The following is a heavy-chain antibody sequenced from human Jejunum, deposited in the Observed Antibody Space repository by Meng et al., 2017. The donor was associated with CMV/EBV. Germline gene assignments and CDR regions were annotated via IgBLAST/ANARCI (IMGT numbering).Heavy chain of an antibody. CDR2: IYPSSGST. Sequence: QVRLVQSGAEVKKPGASVKVSCKASGYTFTSHSMHWVRQAPGQGLEWMGIIYPSSGSTTYAQKFQGRVTMTSDTSTGTVYMELSSLRSEDTAVYYCARLSAYYFDYWGQGTLVTVSS. CDR3: ARLSAYYFDY. V-gene: IGHV1-46*01. J-gene: IGHJ4*02. CDR1: GYTFTSHS.